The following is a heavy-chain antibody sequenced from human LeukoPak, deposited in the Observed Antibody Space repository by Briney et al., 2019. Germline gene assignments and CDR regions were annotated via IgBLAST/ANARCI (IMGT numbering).Heavy chain of an antibody. CDR2: ISAYNGNT. V-gene: IGHV1-18*01. CDR3: ATAWGDYVFDY. J-gene: IGHJ4*02. CDR1: GYTFTSYG. Sequence: ASVKVSCKASGYTFTSYGISWVRQAPGQGLEWMGWISAYNGNTNYAQKLQGRVTMTEDTSTDTAYMELSSLRSEDTAVYYCATAWGDYVFDYWGQGTLVTVSS. D-gene: IGHD4-17*01.